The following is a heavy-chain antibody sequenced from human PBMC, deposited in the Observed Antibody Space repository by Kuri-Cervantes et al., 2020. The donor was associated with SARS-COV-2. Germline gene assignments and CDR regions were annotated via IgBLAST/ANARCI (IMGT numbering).Heavy chain of an antibody. Sequence: ASVKVFCKASGYTFTGYYMHWVRQAPGQGLEWMGWINPNSGGTNYAQKLQGRVTMTTDTSTSTAYMELRSLRSDDTAVYYCARDFGGPGYLPAVGFDYWGQGTLVTVSS. CDR1: GYTFTGYY. CDR2: INPNSGGT. CDR3: ARDFGGPGYLPAVGFDY. V-gene: IGHV1-2*02. D-gene: IGHD6-19*01. J-gene: IGHJ4*02.